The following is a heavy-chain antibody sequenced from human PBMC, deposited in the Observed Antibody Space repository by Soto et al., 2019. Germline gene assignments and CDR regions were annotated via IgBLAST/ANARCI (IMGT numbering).Heavy chain of an antibody. CDR2: INHSGST. D-gene: IGHD3-16*02. CDR1: GGSFSGYY. Sequence: SETLSLTCAVYGGSFSGYYWSWIRQPPGKGLEWIGEINHSGSTNYSPSLKSRVTMSVDTSKNQFSLKLSSVTAADTAVYYCARGTTRIKYYDYIWGNYPVGAFDIWGQGTMVTVS. V-gene: IGHV4-34*01. J-gene: IGHJ3*02. CDR3: ARGTTRIKYYDYIWGNYPVGAFDI.